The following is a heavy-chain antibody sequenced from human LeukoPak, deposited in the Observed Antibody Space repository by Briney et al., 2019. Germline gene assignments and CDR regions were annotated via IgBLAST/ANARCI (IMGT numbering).Heavy chain of an antibody. D-gene: IGHD2-21*01. Sequence: PGGSLRLSCVSSAFTFSSQWMHWVRQVPGRRPMWVSGINSEGKSTAYADSVKGRFTISRDNARNTMYLQTNSLRAEDTAVYYCASTPPERCSGHDCYPYFDYWGQGTLVTVSS. CDR2: INSEGKST. V-gene: IGHV3-74*03. CDR3: ASTPPERCSGHDCYPYFDY. CDR1: AFTFSSQW. J-gene: IGHJ4*02.